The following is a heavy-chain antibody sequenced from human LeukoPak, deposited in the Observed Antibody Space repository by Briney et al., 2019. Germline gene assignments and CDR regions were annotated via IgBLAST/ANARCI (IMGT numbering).Heavy chain of an antibody. CDR2: ISGSGTST. J-gene: IGHJ3*02. CDR3: AKVITMIVVVRDAFDI. CDR1: GFTFGSYA. V-gene: IGHV3-23*01. Sequence: PGGSLRLSCAASGFTFGSYAMSWVRQAPGKGLEWVSAISGSGTSTYYADSVKGRFTISRDNSKNTLYLQMNSLRVEDTAVYYCAKVITMIVVVRDAFDIWGQGTMVTVSS. D-gene: IGHD3-22*01.